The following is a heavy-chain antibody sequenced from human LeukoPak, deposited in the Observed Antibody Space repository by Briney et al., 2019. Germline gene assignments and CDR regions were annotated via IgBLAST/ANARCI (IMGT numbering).Heavy chain of an antibody. Sequence: PGGSLRLSCAASGFTFDDYAMHWVRQAPGKGLEWVSGIRWNSGSIGYADSVKGRFTISRDRAKNSLYLQMNSLRVEDTAVYYCAREIAGYCSGAPCYYFDYWGQGTLVTVSS. D-gene: IGHD2-15*01. CDR3: AREIAGYCSGAPCYYFDY. CDR2: IRWNSGSI. J-gene: IGHJ4*02. CDR1: GFTFDDYA. V-gene: IGHV3-9*01.